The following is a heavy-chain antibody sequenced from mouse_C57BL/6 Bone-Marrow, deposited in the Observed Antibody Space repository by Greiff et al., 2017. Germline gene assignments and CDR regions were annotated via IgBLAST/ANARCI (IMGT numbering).Heavy chain of an antibody. CDR1: GYTFTSYW. Sequence: QVQLQQPGAELVKPGASVKMSCKASGYTFTSYWITWVKQRPGQGLEWIGDIYPGSGSTNYNEKFKSKATLTLVTSSSTAYMQLSSLTSEDSAVYYCARKRYPYWYFDVWGTGTTVTVSS. J-gene: IGHJ1*03. V-gene: IGHV1-55*01. D-gene: IGHD2-12*01. CDR2: IYPGSGST. CDR3: ARKRYPYWYFDV.